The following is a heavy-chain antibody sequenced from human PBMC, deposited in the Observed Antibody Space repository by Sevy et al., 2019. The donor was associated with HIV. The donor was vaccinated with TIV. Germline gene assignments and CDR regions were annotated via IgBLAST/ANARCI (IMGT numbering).Heavy chain of an antibody. V-gene: IGHV3-23*01. CDR2: ISGSGGST. J-gene: IGHJ1*01. CDR3: AKEDPGGFQH. CDR1: GFSGFTFSSFV. D-gene: IGHD3-10*01. Sequence: GGSLRLSCAVSGFSGFTFSSFVISWVRQAPGKGLEWVSAISGSGGSTYYADSVKGRFTISRDNSKNTLDLEMNSLRAEDTAVYYCAKEDPGGFQHWCQGTLVTVSS.